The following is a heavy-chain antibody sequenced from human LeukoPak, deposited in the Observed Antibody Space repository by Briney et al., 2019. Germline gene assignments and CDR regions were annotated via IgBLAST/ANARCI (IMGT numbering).Heavy chain of an antibody. CDR2: ISSSSSYI. CDR3: ATGVVVYDSFDY. CDR1: GFTLSSHS. J-gene: IGHJ4*02. Sequence: KTRGSLRLSCAASGFTLSSHSMNWVPQAPGKGLEWVSYISSSSSYIYYADSVKGRFTISRDNAKNSLYLQMSSLRAEDTAVYYCATGVVVYDSFDYWGQGTLVTVSS. D-gene: IGHD2-8*02. V-gene: IGHV3-21*01.